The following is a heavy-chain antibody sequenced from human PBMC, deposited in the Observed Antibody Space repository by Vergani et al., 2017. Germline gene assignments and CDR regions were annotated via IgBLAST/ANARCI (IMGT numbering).Heavy chain of an antibody. Sequence: QVQLQESGPGLVKPSQTLSLTCTVSGGSISTSDDYWGWLRQGPGKGLEWIGYIFHSGRTYSNPSFQSRLSMSVDTSRNQFSLRLNSVTATDTAVYYCARERFRISRTFDIWGQGTMVTVSS. CDR3: ARERFRISRTFDI. V-gene: IGHV4-30-4*08. CDR1: GGSISTSDDY. D-gene: IGHD3-10*01. J-gene: IGHJ3*02. CDR2: IFHSGRT.